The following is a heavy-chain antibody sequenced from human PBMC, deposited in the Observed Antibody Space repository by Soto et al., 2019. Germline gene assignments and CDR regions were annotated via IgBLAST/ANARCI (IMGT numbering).Heavy chain of an antibody. Sequence: QVQLVESGGGVVQPGRSLRLSCAASGFTFSSYGMHWVRQAPAKRLEWVAVIWYDGSNKYYADSVKGRFTISRDNSKNTLYLQMNSLRAEDTAVYYCAREGMGSSVLVPAAYYYYGMDVWGQGTTVTVSS. V-gene: IGHV3-33*01. D-gene: IGHD2-2*01. CDR1: GFTFSSYG. J-gene: IGHJ6*02. CDR2: IWYDGSNK. CDR3: AREGMGSSVLVPAAYYYYGMDV.